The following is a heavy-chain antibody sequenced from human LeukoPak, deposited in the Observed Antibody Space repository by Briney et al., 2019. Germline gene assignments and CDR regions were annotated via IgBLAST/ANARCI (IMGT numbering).Heavy chain of an antibody. J-gene: IGHJ3*01. V-gene: IGHV4-39*01. CDR3: ARSDGSLYAPLDG. CDR2: TFYVGDT. D-gene: IGHD3-22*01. Sequence: LETVSLTCTVSGGSISSSSYYWVWLPQPPGKELQGIGNTFYVGDTYYNPSLKSRLTMSVDTSKNRLYLRLGSVPAADTAVYYCARSDGSLYAPLDGWGQ. CDR1: GGSISSSSYY.